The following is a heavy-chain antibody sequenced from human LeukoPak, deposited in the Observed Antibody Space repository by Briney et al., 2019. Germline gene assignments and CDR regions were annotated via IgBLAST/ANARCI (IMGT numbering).Heavy chain of an antibody. J-gene: IGHJ6*02. D-gene: IGHD3-3*01. V-gene: IGHV3-23*01. CDR3: AKSLNYYYDFWSGYYVLASYYYGMDV. CDR1: GFTFGKYW. CDR2: ISGSGGST. Sequence: GGSLRLSCVASGFTFGKYWMSWVRQAPGKGLEWVSAISGSGGSTYYADSVKGRFTISRDNSKNTLYLQMNSLRAEDTAVYYCAKSLNYYYDFWSGYYVLASYYYGMDVWGQGTTVTVSS.